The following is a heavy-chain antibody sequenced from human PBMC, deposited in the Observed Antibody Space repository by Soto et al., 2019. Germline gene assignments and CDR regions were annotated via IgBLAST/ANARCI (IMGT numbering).Heavy chain of an antibody. D-gene: IGHD4-17*01. J-gene: IGHJ6*02. CDR3: ARGDYGDTLSYYYGMAV. CDR2: IIPISEIT. Sequence: VQLVQSGGEVKKPGSSVKDSCKASGGSFNNDAINWVRHAPGQGLEWLGGIIPISEITEYAQKFQGRVILTADKSTGTAYMELSSLRSEVTARDHCARGDYGDTLSYYYGMAVWGQGTTVTVS. V-gene: IGHV1-69*17. CDR1: GGSFNNDA.